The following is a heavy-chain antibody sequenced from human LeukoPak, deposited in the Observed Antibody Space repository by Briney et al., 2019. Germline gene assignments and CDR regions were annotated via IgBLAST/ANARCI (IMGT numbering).Heavy chain of an antibody. D-gene: IGHD2-8*01. V-gene: IGHV1-46*01. J-gene: IGHJ4*02. Sequence: ASVNVSCKASGYTFTSYYMHWVRQAPGQGLEWMGIINPSGGSTSYAQKFQGRVTMTRDTSTSTVYMELSSLRSEDTAVYYCARDRTNEDQLDYWGQGTLVTVSS. CDR2: INPSGGST. CDR1: GYTFTSYY. CDR3: ARDRTNEDQLDY.